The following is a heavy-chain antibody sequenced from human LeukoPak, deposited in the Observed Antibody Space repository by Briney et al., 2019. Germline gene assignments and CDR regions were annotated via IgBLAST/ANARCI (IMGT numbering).Heavy chain of an antibody. D-gene: IGHD6-19*01. Sequence: ASVKVSCKASGYTFTNYGISWVRQAPGQGLEWMGWISAYNGNTNYAQKFQGRITMTTDTSTSTAYMELRSLRSDDTAVYYCARGLGSGWGYYFDYWGQGTLVTVSS. V-gene: IGHV1-18*01. CDR2: ISAYNGNT. J-gene: IGHJ4*02. CDR1: GYTFTNYG. CDR3: ARGLGSGWGYYFDY.